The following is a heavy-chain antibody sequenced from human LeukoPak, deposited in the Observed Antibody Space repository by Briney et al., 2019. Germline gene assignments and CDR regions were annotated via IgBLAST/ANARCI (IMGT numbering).Heavy chain of an antibody. Sequence: PSETLSLTCNVSGDSISSSSYFWGWIRQPPGKGLEWIGSIYFSGRTYYNMSLKSRVIISIDTSKNQFSLKLSSVTAADTAVYYCARETTGLLWFGELNWGQGTLVTVSS. CDR3: ARETTGLLWFGELN. CDR1: GDSISSSSYF. D-gene: IGHD3-10*01. J-gene: IGHJ4*02. V-gene: IGHV4-39*02. CDR2: IYFSGRT.